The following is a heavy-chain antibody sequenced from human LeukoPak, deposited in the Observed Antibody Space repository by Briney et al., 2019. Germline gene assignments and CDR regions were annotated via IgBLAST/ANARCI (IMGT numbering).Heavy chain of an antibody. J-gene: IGHJ5*02. Sequence: KPSETLSLTCTVSGGSISSGSYYWSWIRQPAGKGLEWIGRIYTSGSTNYNPSLKSRVTISVDTSKNQFSLKLSSVTAADTAVYYCARAVLQGIDPWGQGTLVTVSS. D-gene: IGHD5-24*01. CDR1: GGSISSGSYY. CDR2: IYTSGST. CDR3: ARAVLQGIDP. V-gene: IGHV4-61*02.